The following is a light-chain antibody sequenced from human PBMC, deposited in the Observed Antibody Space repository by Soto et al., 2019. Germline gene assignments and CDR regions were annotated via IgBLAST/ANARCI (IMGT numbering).Light chain of an antibody. J-gene: IGLJ1*01. CDR2: EVS. CDR1: SSDVGGYDY. Sequence: QSALTQPASVSGSPGQSITISCTGTSSDVGGYDYVSWYQLHPGKAPKLMVFEVSNRPSGVSYRFSGSKSGNTASLTISGLQAADEADYFCSSYSISTDYLCGTGTKLPVL. CDR3: SSYSISTDYL. V-gene: IGLV2-14*01.